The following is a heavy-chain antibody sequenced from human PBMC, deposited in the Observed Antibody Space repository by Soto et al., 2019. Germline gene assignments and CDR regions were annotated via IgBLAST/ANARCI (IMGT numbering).Heavy chain of an antibody. D-gene: IGHD6-13*01. V-gene: IGHV3-30-3*01. CDR1: GFTFSSYA. CDR3: ARDRIYSSSWYGY. Sequence: QVQLVESGGGVVQPGRSLRLSCAASGFTFSSYAMHWVRQAPGKGLEWVAVISYDGSNKYYADSVKGRFTISRDNSKNTLYLQMNSLRGEDTAVYYCARDRIYSSSWYGYWGQGTLVTVSS. J-gene: IGHJ4*02. CDR2: ISYDGSNK.